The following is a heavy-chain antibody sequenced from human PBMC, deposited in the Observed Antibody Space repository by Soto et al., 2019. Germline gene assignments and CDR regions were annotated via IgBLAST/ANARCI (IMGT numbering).Heavy chain of an antibody. CDR2: ISGSGGST. Sequence: GGSLRLSCAASGFTFSSYAMSWVRQAPGKGLEWVSAISGSGGSTYYADSVKGRFTISRDNSKNTLCLQMNSLRAEDTAVYYCAKVTGFGYNLYWGQGTLVTVSS. CDR1: GFTFSSYA. D-gene: IGHD5-18*01. J-gene: IGHJ4*02. V-gene: IGHV3-23*01. CDR3: AKVTGFGYNLY.